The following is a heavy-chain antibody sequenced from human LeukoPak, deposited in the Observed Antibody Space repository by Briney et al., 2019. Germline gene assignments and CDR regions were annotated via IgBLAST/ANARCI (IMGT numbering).Heavy chain of an antibody. V-gene: IGHV3-64*04. CDR3: ATCAYGEDYFDY. CDR1: GFTFSSYA. CDR2: ISSNGGST. Sequence: GGSLRLSCSASGFTFSSYAMHWVRQAPGKGLEYVSAISSNGGSTYYADSVKGRFTISRDNAKNSLYLQMNSLRDEDTAVYYCATCAYGEDYFDYWGQGTLVTVSS. J-gene: IGHJ4*02. D-gene: IGHD4-17*01.